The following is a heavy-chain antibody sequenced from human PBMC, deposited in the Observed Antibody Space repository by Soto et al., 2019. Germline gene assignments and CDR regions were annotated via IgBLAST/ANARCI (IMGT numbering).Heavy chain of an antibody. V-gene: IGHV4-34*01. CDR3: ARGGYFGSGTRFDP. J-gene: IGHJ5*02. D-gene: IGHD3-10*01. CDR2: INHSGST. Sequence: QVQLQQWGAGLLKPSETLSLTCAVYGGSFSGYYWSWIRQPPGKGLEWIGEINHSGSTNYNPSLKSRVTISVDTSKNQCSLKLSSVTAADTAVYYCARGGYFGSGTRFDPWGQGTLVTVSS. CDR1: GGSFSGYY.